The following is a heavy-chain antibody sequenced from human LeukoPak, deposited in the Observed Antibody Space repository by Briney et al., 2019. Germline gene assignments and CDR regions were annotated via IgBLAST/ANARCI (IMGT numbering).Heavy chain of an antibody. CDR2: IYPGDSDT. J-gene: IGHJ4*02. V-gene: IGHV5-51*01. CDR1: GYSITSYW. Sequence: GESLKISCKGSGYSITSYWIGWVRHMPARGLEGMGIIYPGDSDTRYSPSFQGQVTISAEKSISTAYLQWSSLKASDTAMYYCARHGYSSGWYEGYFDYWGQGTLVTVSS. CDR3: ARHGYSSGWYEGYFDY. D-gene: IGHD6-19*01.